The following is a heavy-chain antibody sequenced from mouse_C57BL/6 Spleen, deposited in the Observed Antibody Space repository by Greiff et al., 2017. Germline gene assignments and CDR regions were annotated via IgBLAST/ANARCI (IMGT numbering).Heavy chain of an antibody. J-gene: IGHJ1*03. V-gene: IGHV1-82*01. D-gene: IGHD1-1*01. CDR1: GYAFSSSW. CDR2: IYPGDGDT. Sequence: QVQLKQSGPELVKPGASVKISCKASGYAFSSSWMNWVKQRPGKGLEWIGRIYPGDGDTNYNGKFKGKATLTADKSSSTAYMQLSSLTSEDSAVYFCARRVITTVPYWYFDVWGTGTTVTVSS. CDR3: ARRVITTVPYWYFDV.